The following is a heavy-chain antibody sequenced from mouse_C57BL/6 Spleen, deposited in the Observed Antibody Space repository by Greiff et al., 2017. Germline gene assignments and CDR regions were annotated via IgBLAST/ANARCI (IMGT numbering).Heavy chain of an antibody. CDR1: GFTFSSYA. J-gene: IGHJ4*01. D-gene: IGHD3-1*01. CDR2: ISDGGSYT. CDR3: ARDRGGSYAMDY. Sequence: EVQGVESGGGLVKPGGSLKLSCAASGFTFSSYAMSWVRQTPEKRLEWVATISDGGSYTYYPDNVQGRFTISRDNAKNKLYLQMSHLKSEDTAIYYCARDRGGSYAMDYWGQGTSVTVSS. V-gene: IGHV5-4*01.